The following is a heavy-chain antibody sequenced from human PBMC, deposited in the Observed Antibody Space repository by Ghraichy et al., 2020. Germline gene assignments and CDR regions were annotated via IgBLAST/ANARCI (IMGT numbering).Heavy chain of an antibody. J-gene: IGHJ4*02. CDR3: ARGVFAMVRGDLGAFDY. CDR1: GGSISSYY. CDR2: IYYSGST. V-gene: IGHV4-59*08. Sequence: SETLSLTCTVSGGSISSYYWSWIRQPPGKGLEWIGYIYYSGSTNYNPSLKSRVTISVDTSKNQFSLKLSSVTAADTAVYYCARGVFAMVRGDLGAFDYWGQGTLVTVSS. D-gene: IGHD3-10*01.